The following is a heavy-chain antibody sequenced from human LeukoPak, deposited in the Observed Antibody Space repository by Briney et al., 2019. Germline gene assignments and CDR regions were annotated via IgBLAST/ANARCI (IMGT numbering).Heavy chain of an antibody. J-gene: IGHJ4*02. D-gene: IGHD4-17*01. V-gene: IGHV4-4*07. CDR1: GGSFSGYH. CDR2: IYTSGST. Sequence: SETLSLTCAVYGGSFSGYHWSWIRQPAGKGLEWIGRIYTSGSTNYNPSLKSRVTMSVDTSKNQFSLKLNSVTAADTAVYYCAREYGDFDYWGQGTLVTVSS. CDR3: AREYGDFDY.